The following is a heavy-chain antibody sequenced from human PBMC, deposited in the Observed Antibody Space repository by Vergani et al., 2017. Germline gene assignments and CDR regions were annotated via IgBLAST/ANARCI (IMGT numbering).Heavy chain of an antibody. Sequence: QVQLQESGPGLVKPSETLSLTCTVSGGSISSYYWSWIRQPAGKGLEWIGRIYTSGSTNYNPSLKSRVTMSVDTSKNQFSLKLSSVTAADTAVYYCARDGYYYDSSGYYYDPWGQGTLVTVSS. J-gene: IGHJ5*02. V-gene: IGHV4-4*07. CDR1: GGSISSYY. CDR3: ARDGYYYDSSGYYYDP. D-gene: IGHD3-22*01. CDR2: IYTSGST.